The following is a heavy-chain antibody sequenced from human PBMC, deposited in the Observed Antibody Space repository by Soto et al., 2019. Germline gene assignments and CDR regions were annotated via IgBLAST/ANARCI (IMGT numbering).Heavy chain of an antibody. Sequence: QVQLVQSGAELKKPGSSVKVSCKASGGTFSSYTISWVRQAPGQGLEWMGRIIPSLGIANYAQKFQGRVTITADKSTSTAYMELSSLRSEDTSVDYCAGFTMGRGKGFDYWGQGTLVTVSS. CDR1: GGTFSSYT. CDR2: IIPSLGIA. V-gene: IGHV1-69*02. CDR3: AGFTMGRGKGFDY. D-gene: IGHD3-10*01. J-gene: IGHJ4*02.